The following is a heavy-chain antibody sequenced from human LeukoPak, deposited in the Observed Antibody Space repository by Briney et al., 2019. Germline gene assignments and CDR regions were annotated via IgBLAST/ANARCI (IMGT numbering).Heavy chain of an antibody. Sequence: GESLTISCRLSGFSSSTYWIAWVRQMPGKGLEWMGVVQPDDSDTTYSPSFQGQVSIPADKSINTAFLQWSSLEASDTAMYYCARPLFSSNYKAFDLWGQGTLVTVSS. D-gene: IGHD4-11*01. CDR3: ARPLFSSNYKAFDL. CDR1: GFSSSTYW. V-gene: IGHV5-51*01. J-gene: IGHJ3*01. CDR2: VQPDDSDT.